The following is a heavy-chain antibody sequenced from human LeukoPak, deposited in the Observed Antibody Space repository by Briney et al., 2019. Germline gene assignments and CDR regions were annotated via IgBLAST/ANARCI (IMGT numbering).Heavy chain of an antibody. Sequence: PSETLSLTCAVYGVSFSGYYWSWIRQPPGKGLEWIGEINHSGSTNYNPSLKSRVTISVDTSKSQFSLKLSSVTAADTAVYYCARLPYYYDSSGYYYVSFDYWGQGTLVTVSS. CDR3: ARLPYYYDSSGYYYVSFDY. CDR2: INHSGST. CDR1: GVSFSGYY. V-gene: IGHV4-34*01. D-gene: IGHD3-22*01. J-gene: IGHJ4*02.